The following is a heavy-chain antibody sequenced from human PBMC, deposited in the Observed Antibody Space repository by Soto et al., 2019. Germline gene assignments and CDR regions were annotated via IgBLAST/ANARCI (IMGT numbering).Heavy chain of an antibody. CDR1: GFTFSSYA. CDR2: ISGSGGST. Sequence: QAGGSLRLSCAASGFTFSSYAMSWVRQAPGKGLEWVSAISGSGGSTYYADSVKGRFTISRDNSKNTLYLQMNSLRAEDTAVYYCAKLSGSMIVVVIKAHYFDYWGQGTLVTVSS. D-gene: IGHD3-22*01. J-gene: IGHJ4*02. CDR3: AKLSGSMIVVVIKAHYFDY. V-gene: IGHV3-23*01.